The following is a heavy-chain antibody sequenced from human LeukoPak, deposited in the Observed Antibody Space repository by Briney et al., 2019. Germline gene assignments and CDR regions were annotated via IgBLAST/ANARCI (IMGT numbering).Heavy chain of an antibody. D-gene: IGHD6-13*01. CDR2: IILIFGTT. J-gene: IGHJ4*02. CDR3: ARQGVAAAVHFDY. V-gene: IGHV1-69*13. CDR1: GGTFSSYA. Sequence: SVKVSCKASGGTFSSYAISWVRQAPGQGLEWMGGIILIFGTTNYAQKFQGRVMITADESTSTAYMELSSLRSEDTAVYYCARQGVAAAVHFDYWGQGTLVTVSS.